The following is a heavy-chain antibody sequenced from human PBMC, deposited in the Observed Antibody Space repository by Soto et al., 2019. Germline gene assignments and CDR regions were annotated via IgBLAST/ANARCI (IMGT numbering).Heavy chain of an antibody. CDR3: AREALYLGRNAFDI. D-gene: IGHD2-2*02. V-gene: IGHV5-51*01. CDR1: DYTFAAYW. Sequence: GESLKISCKGFDYTFAAYWIGWVRQMPGKGLEWMGIINPGDSDVRYSPPFEGQVTITADESTSTAYMELSSLRSEDTAVYYCAREALYLGRNAFDIWGQGTMVTVSS. J-gene: IGHJ3*02. CDR2: INPGDSDV.